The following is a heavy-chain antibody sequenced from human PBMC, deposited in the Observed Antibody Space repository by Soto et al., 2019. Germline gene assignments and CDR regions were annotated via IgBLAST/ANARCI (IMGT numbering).Heavy chain of an antibody. J-gene: IGHJ4*02. V-gene: IGHV3-33*01. CDR2: IWYDGSNK. CDR3: ARDRGVAVAGPTDY. Sequence: GGSLRLSCAASGFTFSSYGMHWVRQAPGKGLEWVAVIWYDGSNKYYADSVKGRFTISRDNSKNTLYLQMNSLRAEDTAVYYCARDRGVAVAGPTDYWGQGTLVTVSS. D-gene: IGHD6-19*01. CDR1: GFTFSSYG.